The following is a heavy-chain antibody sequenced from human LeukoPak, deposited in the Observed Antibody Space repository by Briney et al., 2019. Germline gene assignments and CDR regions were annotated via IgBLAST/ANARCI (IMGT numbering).Heavy chain of an antibody. D-gene: IGHD3-10*01. J-gene: IGHJ3*02. CDR2: INADESHR. CDR1: GFTFTDYW. V-gene: IGHV3-7*04. CDR3: AKEGDYYGSGSHRDAFDM. Sequence: GGSLRLSCAASGFTFTDYWMTWVRQAPGKGLEWVANINADESHRNYADSVKGRFTISRENAENSLYLQMNSLRAEDTAMYYCAKEGDYYGSGSHRDAFDMWGQGTMVTVSS.